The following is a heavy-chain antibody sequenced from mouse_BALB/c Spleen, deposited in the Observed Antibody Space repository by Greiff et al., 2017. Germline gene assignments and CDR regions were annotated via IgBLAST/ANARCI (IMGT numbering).Heavy chain of an antibody. V-gene: IGHV2-6-7*01. CDR3: AREAYYGTTGTWFAY. D-gene: IGHD2-10*01. Sequence: VKLMESGPGLVAPSQSLSITCTVSGFSLTGYGVNWVRQPPGKGLEWLGMIWGDGSTDYNSALKSRLSISKDNSKSQVFLKMNSLQTDYTARYYCAREAYYGTTGTWFAYWGQGTLVTVSA. CDR2: IWGDGST. CDR1: GFSLTGYG. J-gene: IGHJ3*01.